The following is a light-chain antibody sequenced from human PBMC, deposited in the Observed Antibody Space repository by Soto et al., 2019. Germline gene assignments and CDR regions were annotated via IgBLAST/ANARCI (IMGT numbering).Light chain of an antibody. J-gene: IGKJ1*01. V-gene: IGKV1-5*03. CDR2: KAS. CDR1: ESIDIW. CDR3: QHHKRSPRT. Sequence: DLQMTQSPSPLSASVGDRVTITCRASESIDIWLAWYQQRPGKAPKLLIYKASSLESGVPSRFSGSGSGTAFTLTISSLQPDDFASYYCQHHKRSPRTSGQRTKVEI.